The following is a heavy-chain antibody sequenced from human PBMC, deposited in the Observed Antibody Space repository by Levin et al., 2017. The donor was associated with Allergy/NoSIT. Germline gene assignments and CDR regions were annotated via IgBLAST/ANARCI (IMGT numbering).Heavy chain of an antibody. CDR2: MNPNSGNT. CDR1: GYTFTSYD. Sequence: ASVKVSCKASGYTFTSYDINWVRQATGQGLEWMGWMNPNSGNTGYAQKFQGRVTMTRNTSISTAYMELSSLRSEDTAVYYCARRGESGGLYYYYYGMDVWGQGTTVTVSS. J-gene: IGHJ6*02. D-gene: IGHD3-16*01. CDR3: ARRGESGGLYYYYYGMDV. V-gene: IGHV1-8*01.